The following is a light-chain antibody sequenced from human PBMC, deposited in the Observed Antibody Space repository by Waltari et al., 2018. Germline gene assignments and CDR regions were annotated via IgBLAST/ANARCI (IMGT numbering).Light chain of an antibody. CDR2: DVT. CDR1: SSDVGIYNY. V-gene: IGLV2-14*01. J-gene: IGLJ1*01. CDR3: SSYTNSNTYV. Sequence: QSALTQPASVSGSPGQSISISCTATSSDVGIYNYVSWYQQHPGKAPKLMIYDVTSRPSGVSHSFSGSKSGNTASLTISGLQAEDEADYYCSSYTNSNTYVFGPGTKVTVL.